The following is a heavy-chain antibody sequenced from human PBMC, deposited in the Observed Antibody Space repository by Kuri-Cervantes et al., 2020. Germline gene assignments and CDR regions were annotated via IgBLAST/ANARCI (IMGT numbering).Heavy chain of an antibody. CDR3: ARDPRSCSSTSCYQDN. D-gene: IGHD2-2*01. Sequence: SLKISCAASGFRFDDYAMNWARQAPGKGLEWVSHINWNSGNRNSGNIDYADSVKGRFTISRDNTKNSVFLQMNSLRAEDTAVYYCARDPRSCSSTSCYQDNWGQGTLVTVSS. V-gene: IGHV3-9*01. CDR2: INWNSGNRNSGNI. J-gene: IGHJ4*02. CDR1: GFRFDDYA.